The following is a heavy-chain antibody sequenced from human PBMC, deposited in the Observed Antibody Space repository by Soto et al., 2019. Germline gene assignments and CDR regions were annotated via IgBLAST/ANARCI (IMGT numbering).Heavy chain of an antibody. Sequence: EVQMLESGGGLVQPGASLRLSCAASGFTFSSYAMSWVRQAPGKGLKWVSTISGSGGSTYYAESVKGRFTISRDNSKNTLYLQMNSLRDEDTAVYYCAKDRAEWGSYDYWGQGILVTVSS. CDR1: GFTFSSYA. CDR3: AKDRAEWGSYDY. CDR2: ISGSGGST. V-gene: IGHV3-23*01. D-gene: IGHD7-27*01. J-gene: IGHJ4*02.